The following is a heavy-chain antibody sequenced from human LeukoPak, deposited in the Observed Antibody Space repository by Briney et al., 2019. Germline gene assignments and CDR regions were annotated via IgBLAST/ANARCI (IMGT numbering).Heavy chain of an antibody. Sequence: SETLSLTCTVSGVSISSYYWSWIRQPPGKGLEWIGYIYYSGSTNYNPSLKSRVTISVDTSKNQFSLKLSSVTAADTAVYYCARVRRVDILTGYYYDAFDIWGQGTMVTVSS. CDR3: ARVRRVDILTGYYYDAFDI. CDR1: GVSISSYY. J-gene: IGHJ3*02. CDR2: IYYSGST. V-gene: IGHV4-59*01. D-gene: IGHD3-9*01.